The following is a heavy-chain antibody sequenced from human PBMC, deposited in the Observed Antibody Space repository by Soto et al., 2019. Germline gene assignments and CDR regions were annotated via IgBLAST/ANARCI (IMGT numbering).Heavy chain of an antibody. J-gene: IGHJ4*02. CDR1: GFTFSSYG. D-gene: IGHD6-13*01. CDR3: ASLIAAAGYDY. CDR2: IWYDGSNN. Sequence: QVQLVESGGGVVQPGRSLRLSCAASGFTFSSYGMHWVRQAPGKGLEWVAVIWYDGSNNYYADSVKGRFTISRDNSKNTLYLQMNSLRAEDTAVYYCASLIAAAGYDYWGQGTLVTVSS. V-gene: IGHV3-33*01.